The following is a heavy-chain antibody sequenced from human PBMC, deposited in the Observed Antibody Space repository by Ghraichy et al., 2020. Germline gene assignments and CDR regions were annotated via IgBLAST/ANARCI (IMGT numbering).Heavy chain of an antibody. V-gene: IGHV1-69*08. D-gene: IGHD3-10*01. J-gene: IGHJ3*02. CDR2: IIPIIDST. CDR3: AKSHSYGSGTYPYPFDI. Sequence: SVKVSCKASGGTFSSFIINWVRQAPGQGLEWMGRIIPIIDSTNYAQRFQGRVTITADKSTSTVYMELSSLRSEDTAVYYCAKSHSYGSGTYPYPFDIWGQGPMVTVSS. CDR1: GGTFSSFI.